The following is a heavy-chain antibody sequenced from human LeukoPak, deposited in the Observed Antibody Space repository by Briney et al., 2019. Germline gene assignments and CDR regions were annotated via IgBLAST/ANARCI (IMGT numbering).Heavy chain of an antibody. V-gene: IGHV3-30-3*01. J-gene: IGHJ6*03. CDR3: AREASGVVPAAAHYYYYYMDV. CDR1: GFTFSSYA. CDR2: ISYDGSNK. Sequence: GGSLRLSCAASGFTFSSYAMHWVRQAPGKGLKWVAVISYDGSNKYYADSVKGRFTISRDNSKNTLYLQMNSLRAEDTAVYYCAREASGVVPAAAHYYYYYMDVWGKGTTVTVSS. D-gene: IGHD2-2*01.